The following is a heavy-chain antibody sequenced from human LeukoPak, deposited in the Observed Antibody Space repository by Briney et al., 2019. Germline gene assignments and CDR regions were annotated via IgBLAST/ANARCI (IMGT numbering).Heavy chain of an antibody. D-gene: IGHD2-21*02. Sequence: GGSLRLSCAASGLTVSTNYMTWVRQAPGKGLEWVSVFYSDGRTFYIDSVKGRFTISRDNSKNTVFLQMNSLRPEDTAVYYCARVAYCGGDCYFGPLAYWGQGTLVTVSS. CDR2: FYSDGRT. CDR3: ARVAYCGGDCYFGPLAY. CDR1: GLTVSTNY. V-gene: IGHV3-53*01. J-gene: IGHJ4*02.